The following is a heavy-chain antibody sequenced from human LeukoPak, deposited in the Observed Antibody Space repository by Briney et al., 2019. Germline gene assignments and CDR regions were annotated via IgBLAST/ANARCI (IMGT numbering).Heavy chain of an antibody. CDR1: GFTVSSNY. V-gene: IGHV3-49*04. CDR3: TVQVVPSDNWFDP. J-gene: IGHJ5*02. CDR2: IRSKAYGGTA. D-gene: IGHD2-2*01. Sequence: GGSLRLSCAASGFTVSSNYMSWVRQAPGKGLEWLGCIRSKAYGGTAEYAASVKGRFTISRDDSKSVAYVQMNSLKTEDTAVYHCTVQVVPSDNWFDPWGQGTLVTVSS.